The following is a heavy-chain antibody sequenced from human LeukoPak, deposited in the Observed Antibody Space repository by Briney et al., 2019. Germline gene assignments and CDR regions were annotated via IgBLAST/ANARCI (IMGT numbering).Heavy chain of an antibody. Sequence: QTGGSLRLSCAASGFPFSSYAMSGVRQPPGRGLDGVYAISGSGGSTYYPDSVKGRFTISRDNSNNPLYLQMTGLRAEDTAGSYCAKDLGYGELGLDYWGQGTLVTVSS. CDR2: ISGSGGST. D-gene: IGHD3-10*01. CDR1: GFPFSSYA. V-gene: IGHV3-23*01. J-gene: IGHJ4*02. CDR3: AKDLGYGELGLDY.